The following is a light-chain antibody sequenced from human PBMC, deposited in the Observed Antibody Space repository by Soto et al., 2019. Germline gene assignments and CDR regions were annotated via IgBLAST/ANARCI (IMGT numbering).Light chain of an antibody. CDR1: SSDVGGYNY. V-gene: IGLV2-14*01. CDR2: EVS. Sequence: QSVLTQPASVSGSPGQSITISCTGTSSDVGGYNYVSWYQQHPGKAPKLMIYEVSNRPSGVSNRFSGSKSGNTASLTISGLQAEDEADYYCSSYTSSSTLLDGFGTGTKVTVL. CDR3: SSYTSSSTLLDG. J-gene: IGLJ1*01.